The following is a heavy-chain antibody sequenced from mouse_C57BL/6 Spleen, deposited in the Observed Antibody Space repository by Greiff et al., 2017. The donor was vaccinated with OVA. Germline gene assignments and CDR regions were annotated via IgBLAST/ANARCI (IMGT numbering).Heavy chain of an antibody. D-gene: IGHD1-2*01. V-gene: IGHV5-4*01. Sequence: EVQLVESGGGLVKPGGSLKLSCAASGFTFSSYAMSWVRQTPEKRLEWVATISDGGSYTYYPDNVKGRFTISRDNAKNNLYLQMSHLKSEDTAMYYCARGQLGFYAMDYWGQGTSVTVSS. J-gene: IGHJ4*01. CDR1: GFTFSSYA. CDR3: ARGQLGFYAMDY. CDR2: ISDGGSYT.